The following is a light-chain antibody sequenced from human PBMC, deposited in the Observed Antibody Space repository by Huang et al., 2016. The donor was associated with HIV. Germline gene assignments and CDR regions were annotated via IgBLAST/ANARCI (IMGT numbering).Light chain of an antibody. J-gene: IGKJ2*01. Sequence: DIVMTQSPDSLAVSLGERATINCESSQSVFHSSNSKNYLTWYQQKPGQTPKVVIYRASIRESGGPERFSGSGSGTDFTLTISRVQAEDVAVYYCQQYYSSPYTFGQGTKLEIK. CDR1: QSVFHSSNSKNY. CDR2: RAS. V-gene: IGKV4-1*01. CDR3: QQYYSSPYT.